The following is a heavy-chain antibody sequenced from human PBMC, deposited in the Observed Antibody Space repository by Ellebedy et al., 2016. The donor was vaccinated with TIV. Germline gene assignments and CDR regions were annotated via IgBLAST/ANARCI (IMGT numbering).Heavy chain of an antibody. J-gene: IGHJ3*02. Sequence: ASVEVSCXASGYTFNNYGIIWVRQAPGQGLEWMGWTSSYTGHTKYAQRLQGRVTMTTDPSTSTAYMELRSLRSDDTATYFCARDGVDAFDIWGQGTLVTVSS. CDR1: GYTFNNYG. CDR3: ARDGVDAFDI. CDR2: TSSYTGHT. V-gene: IGHV1-18*04. D-gene: IGHD3-3*01.